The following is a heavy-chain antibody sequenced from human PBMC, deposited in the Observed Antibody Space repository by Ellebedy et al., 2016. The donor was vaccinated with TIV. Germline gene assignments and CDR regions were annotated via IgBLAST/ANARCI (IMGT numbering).Heavy chain of an antibody. D-gene: IGHD4-23*01. CDR1: GFTFSSYG. J-gene: IGHJ4*01. CDR2: ISYDGSNN. Sequence: GESLKISCAASGFTFSSYGMHWVRQAPGKGLEWVAVISYDGSNNYYADSVKGRFTISRDNSKNTLYLQMNSLRAEDTAVYYCAKCDFGGNSPDYWGQGTLVTVSS. V-gene: IGHV3-30*18. CDR3: AKCDFGGNSPDY.